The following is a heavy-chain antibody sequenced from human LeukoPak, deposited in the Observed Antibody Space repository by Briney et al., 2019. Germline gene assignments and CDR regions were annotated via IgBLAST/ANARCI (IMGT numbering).Heavy chain of an antibody. D-gene: IGHD6-19*01. CDR3: ARVAVPGTSYYFDY. Sequence: PSETLSLTCAVYGGSFSGYYWSWIRQPPGKGLEWIGEINHSGRTNYNPSLKSRVTISVDTSKNQFSLKLSSVTAADTAVFYCARVAVPGTSYYFDYWGQGTLVTVSS. CDR2: INHSGRT. V-gene: IGHV4-34*01. CDR1: GGSFSGYY. J-gene: IGHJ4*02.